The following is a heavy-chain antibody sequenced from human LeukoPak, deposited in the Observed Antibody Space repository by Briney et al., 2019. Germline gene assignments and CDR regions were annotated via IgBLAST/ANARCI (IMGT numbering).Heavy chain of an antibody. CDR2: ISSSSTI. CDR1: GFTFSSYS. CDR3: ARSSGWYRDAFDI. J-gene: IGHJ3*02. Sequence: GGSLRLSCAASGFTFSSYSMNWVGQAPGKGLEGVSYISSSSTIYYADSVKGRFTISRDNAKNSLYLQMNSLRAEDTAVYYCARSSGWYRDAFDIWGQGTMVTVSS. V-gene: IGHV3-48*01. D-gene: IGHD6-19*01.